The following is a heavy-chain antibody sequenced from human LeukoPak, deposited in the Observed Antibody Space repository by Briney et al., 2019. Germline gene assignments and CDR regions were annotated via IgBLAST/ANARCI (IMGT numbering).Heavy chain of an antibody. Sequence: ASVKVSCKASGYTFTSYAMHWVRQAPGQRLEWMGWINAGNGDTKYSQKFQGRVTITRDTSASTAYMELSSLRSEDTAVYYCARGYGDYVWYVDLWGRGTLVTVSS. D-gene: IGHD4-17*01. CDR2: INAGNGDT. CDR3: ARGYGDYVWYVDL. CDR1: GYTFTSYA. J-gene: IGHJ2*01. V-gene: IGHV1-3*01.